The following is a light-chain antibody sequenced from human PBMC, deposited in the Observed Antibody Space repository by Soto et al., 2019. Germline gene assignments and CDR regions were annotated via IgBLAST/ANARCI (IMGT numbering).Light chain of an antibody. CDR1: QTVSSN. CDR2: GAS. V-gene: IGKV3-15*01. CDR3: QLYGTSPKP. J-gene: IGKJ1*01. Sequence: EIVMTQSPATLSVSPGERATLSCRASQTVSSNLAWYQQKPGQAPRLLIFGASTRATGIPARFSGSGSGTDFTLSISRLAPEDFAVYYCQLYGTSPKPFGQGTKVEIK.